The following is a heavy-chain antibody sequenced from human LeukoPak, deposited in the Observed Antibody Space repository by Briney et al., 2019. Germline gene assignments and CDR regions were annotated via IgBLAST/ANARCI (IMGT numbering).Heavy chain of an antibody. D-gene: IGHD3-3*01. CDR1: GVSISSGGYS. CDR2: IYHSGNT. Sequence: PSQTLSLTCTVTGVSISSGGYSWNWFRQHPGKGLEWIGYIYHSGNTFYNPSLKSRLSIAVDTSRNQFSLKLSSVTAADTAVYYCARKWYYDFWSGYHPDYFDYWGQGTLVTVSS. CDR3: ARKWYYDFWSGYHPDYFDY. J-gene: IGHJ4*02. V-gene: IGHV4-31*03.